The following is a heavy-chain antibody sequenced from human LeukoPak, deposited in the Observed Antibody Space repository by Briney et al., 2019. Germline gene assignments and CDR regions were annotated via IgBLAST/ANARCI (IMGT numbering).Heavy chain of an antibody. Sequence: GGSLRLSCAASGFTVSRYYMSWVRQAPGKGLEWVSVIYSGGDTFHADSVKGRFTLSRDNSKNTLYLQMNSLRAEDTAIYYCAGDPDGWGQGTLVTVSS. V-gene: IGHV3-66*01. CDR2: IYSGGDT. J-gene: IGHJ4*02. CDR3: AGDPDG. CDR1: GFTVSRYY.